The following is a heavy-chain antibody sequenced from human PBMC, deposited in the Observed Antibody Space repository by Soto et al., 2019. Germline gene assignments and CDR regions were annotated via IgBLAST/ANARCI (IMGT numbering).Heavy chain of an antibody. Sequence: ASVTVSCKASGYTFTSYGISWVRQAPGQGLEWMGWISAYNGNTNYAQKLQGRVTMTTDTSTSTAYMELRSLRSDDTAVYYCARDFWIVVVPAAPRDAFDIWGQGTMVTVSS. D-gene: IGHD2-2*01. V-gene: IGHV1-18*01. CDR2: ISAYNGNT. CDR3: ARDFWIVVVPAAPRDAFDI. J-gene: IGHJ3*02. CDR1: GYTFTSYG.